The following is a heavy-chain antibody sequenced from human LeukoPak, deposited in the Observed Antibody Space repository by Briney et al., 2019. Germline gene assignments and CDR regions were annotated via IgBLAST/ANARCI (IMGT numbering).Heavy chain of an antibody. D-gene: IGHD3-22*01. J-gene: IGHJ5*02. Sequence: SETLSLTCTVSGGSISNSNYYWGWICQPPGKGLEWIGSLYYSGSTYYNPSLKSRVTISVDTSKNQFSLKLSSVTAADTAVYYCARYYYDGSGRWFDPWGQGTLVTVSS. CDR2: LYYSGST. V-gene: IGHV4-39*01. CDR3: ARYYYDGSGRWFDP. CDR1: GGSISNSNYY.